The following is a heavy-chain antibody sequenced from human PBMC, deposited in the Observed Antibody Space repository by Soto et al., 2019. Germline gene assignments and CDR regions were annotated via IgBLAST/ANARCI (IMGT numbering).Heavy chain of an antibody. CDR3: ARHIGYWIVDPNGASDREFDY. Sequence: ASVKVSCKTSGYTFTTFGIHWVRQAPGQRPEWIGWINAGNGVTKYSQKLQGRVTMTRDTSTRTVYMELRSLRSEDTAVYYCARHIGYWIVDPNGASDREFDYWGQGTLVTVSS. CDR2: INAGNGVT. V-gene: IGHV1-3*01. J-gene: IGHJ4*02. CDR1: GYTFTTFG. D-gene: IGHD2-15*01.